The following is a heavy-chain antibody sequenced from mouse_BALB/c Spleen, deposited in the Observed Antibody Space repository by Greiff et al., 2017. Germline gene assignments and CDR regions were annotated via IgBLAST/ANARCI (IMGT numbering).Heavy chain of an antibody. J-gene: IGHJ3*01. CDR3: TRTDDGYYWFAY. CDR1: GYTFTSYW. Sequence: VQLQQSGAELARPGASVKLSCKASGYTFTSYWMQWVKQRPGQGLEWIGAIYPGNSDTSYNQKFKGKAKLTAVTSASTAYMELSSLTNEDSAVYYCTRTDDGYYWFAYWGQGTLVTVSA. CDR2: IYPGNSDT. D-gene: IGHD2-3*01. V-gene: IGHV1-5*01.